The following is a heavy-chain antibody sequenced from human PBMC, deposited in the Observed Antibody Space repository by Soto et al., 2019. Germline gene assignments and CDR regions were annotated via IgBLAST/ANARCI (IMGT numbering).Heavy chain of an antibody. V-gene: IGHV1-3*01. CDR2: INAGNGNT. CDR1: GYTFTSYA. J-gene: IGHJ4*02. CDR3: AREPRTIRGPTGLFDY. D-gene: IGHD3-3*02. Sequence: ASVKVSCKASGYTFTSYAMHWVRQAPGQRLEWMGWINAGNGNTKYSQKFQGRVTVTRDTSASTAYMQMSSLRYEDTAVYYCAREPRTIRGPTGLFDYWGQGILVTVSS.